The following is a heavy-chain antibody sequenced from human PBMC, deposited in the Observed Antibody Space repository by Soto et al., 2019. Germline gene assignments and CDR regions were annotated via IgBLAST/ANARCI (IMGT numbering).Heavy chain of an antibody. J-gene: IGHJ5*01. CDR1: SVGFC. CDR2: FYSSGSP. CDR3: AREYNYDSSGIGSDS. V-gene: IGHV4-61*08. D-gene: IGHD3-22*01. Sequence: SVGFCWSRISKNQGKGLEWIGYFYSSGSPHHNPSLKSRVTISEDRSKNQFYLKLSSVTAADTAVYYCAREYNYDSSGIGSDSWGHGTLVTVSS.